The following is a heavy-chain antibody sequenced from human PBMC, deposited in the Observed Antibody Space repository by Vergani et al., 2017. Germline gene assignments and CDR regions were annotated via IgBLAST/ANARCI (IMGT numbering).Heavy chain of an antibody. V-gene: IGHV2-70*13. D-gene: IGHD2-2*01. CDR1: GFSLSASGMS. J-gene: IGHJ4*02. CDR3: ARIVLGSTDY. Sequence: QVTLRESGPALVKPTQTLTLTCTFSGFSLSASGMSVTWIRQPPGKALEWVARIDWDDDKHYSTSLKTRLTISKDTSKNRVVLTMTNMDPVDTATYYCARIVLGSTDYWGQGTLFTVSS. CDR2: IDWDDDK.